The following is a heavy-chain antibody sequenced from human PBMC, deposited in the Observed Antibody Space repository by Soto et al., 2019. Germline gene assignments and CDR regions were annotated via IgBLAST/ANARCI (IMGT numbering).Heavy chain of an antibody. CDR1: GGSISSYY. D-gene: IGHD5-12*01. Sequence: PSETLSLTCTVSGGSISSYYWSWIRQPPGKGLEWIGYIYYSGSTNYNPSLKSRVTISVDTSKNQFSLKLKSVTAADTAVYYCARDPVERATPYSYGMDFWGQGTTVTVSS. CDR3: ARDPVERATPYSYGMDF. J-gene: IGHJ6*02. V-gene: IGHV4-59*01. CDR2: IYYSGST.